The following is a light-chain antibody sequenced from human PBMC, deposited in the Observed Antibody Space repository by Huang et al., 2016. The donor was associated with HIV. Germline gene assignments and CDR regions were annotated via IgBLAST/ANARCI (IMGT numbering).Light chain of an antibody. V-gene: IGKV3-11*01. CDR2: DGA. J-gene: IGKJ4*01. CDR1: QTIGTY. CDR3: QQRRSWPLT. Sequence: EVVLTQSPPTSSLFPGETATLSCRASQTIGTYLAWYQQRPGQGPRLLIYDGANRAAGVPARISGAGSGTTFTLSISGLESEDFGVYYCQQRRSWPLTFGGGTKVEV.